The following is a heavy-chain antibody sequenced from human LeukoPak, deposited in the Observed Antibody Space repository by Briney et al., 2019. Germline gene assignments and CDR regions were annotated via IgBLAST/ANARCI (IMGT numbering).Heavy chain of an antibody. CDR1: GYTFTSYG. CDR3: GRADIVATPNYFDY. J-gene: IGHJ4*02. D-gene: IGHD5-12*01. CDR2: ISTYNGNT. Sequence: GASVKVSCKASGYTFTSYGISWVRQAPGQGLEWMGWISTYNGNTNYAQNLQGRVTMTTDTSTSTAYMELRSLRSDDTAVYYCGRADIVATPNYFDYWGQGTLVTVSS. V-gene: IGHV1-18*01.